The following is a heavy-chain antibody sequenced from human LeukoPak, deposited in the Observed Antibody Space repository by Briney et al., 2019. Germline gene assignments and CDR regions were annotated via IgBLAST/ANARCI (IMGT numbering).Heavy chain of an antibody. D-gene: IGHD3-9*01. CDR1: GYTFTNYW. V-gene: IGHV5-51*01. CDR3: ARAGLYDSLTGHYNGFVWFGH. J-gene: IGHJ5*02. CDR2: IFPGDSDT. Sequence: GESLKISCKASGYTFTNYWIGWVRQIPGKGLEWMGIIFPGDSDTKYNPSFQGQITISVDESITTAYLQWGSLKASDTAMYYCARAGLYDSLTGHYNGFVWFGHWAQGTLVTVSS.